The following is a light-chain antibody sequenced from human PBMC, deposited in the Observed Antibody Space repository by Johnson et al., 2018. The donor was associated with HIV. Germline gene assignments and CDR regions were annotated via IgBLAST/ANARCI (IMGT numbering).Light chain of an antibody. V-gene: IGLV1-51*02. J-gene: IGLJ1*01. Sequence: QPVLTQPPSVSAAPGQKVTISCSGSSSNIGNNYVAWYQQLPGTAPKLLIYENNKRPSGIPDRFSGSKYGTSTTLGITVLQTGDEADYYCGTWDSSLNSYVFGTGTKVSVL. CDR2: ENN. CDR3: GTWDSSLNSYV. CDR1: SSNIGNNY.